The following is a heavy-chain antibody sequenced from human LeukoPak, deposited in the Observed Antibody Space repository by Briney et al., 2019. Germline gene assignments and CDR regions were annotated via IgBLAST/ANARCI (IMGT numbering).Heavy chain of an antibody. D-gene: IGHD2-15*01. V-gene: IGHV3-11*01. CDR1: GFTFSDYY. Sequence: GGSLRLSCAASGFTFSDYYMSWLRQAPGKGLDGVAYISSSGSTIYYADSVKGRFTNPRDNPKHSLYLQMNSLTAEDAAVYYWPRGSEGRYCSRGSCHAPHKRNNRFDPWGQGTLVTVSS. J-gene: IGHJ5*02. CDR3: PRGSEGRYCSRGSCHAPHKRNNRFDP. CDR2: ISSSGSTI.